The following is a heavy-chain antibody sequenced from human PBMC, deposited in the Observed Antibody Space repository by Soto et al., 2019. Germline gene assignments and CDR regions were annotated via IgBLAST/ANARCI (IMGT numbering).Heavy chain of an antibody. D-gene: IGHD4-17*01. CDR1: GGSFSGYY. CDR3: ASIYGDYGDDAFDI. CDR2: INHSGST. J-gene: IGHJ3*02. Sequence: SETLSLTCAVYGGSFSGYYWSWIRQPPGKGLEWIGEINHSGSTNYNPSLKSRITISVDTSKNQFSLKLSSVTAADTAVYYCASIYGDYGDDAFDIWGQGTMVTVSS. V-gene: IGHV4-34*01.